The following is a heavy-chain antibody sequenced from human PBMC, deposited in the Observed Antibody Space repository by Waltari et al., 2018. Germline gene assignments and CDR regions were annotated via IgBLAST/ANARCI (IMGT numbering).Heavy chain of an antibody. CDR1: GFSFSSYA. J-gene: IGHJ4*02. Sequence: QVQLVESGGGVVQPGRSLRLSCAASGFSFSSYAMYWVRPAPGKGLEWVSLISFDGSNKNNADSVKGRFTISRDNSKNTVYLQMNSLRPEDTAIYYCARGPGGYSGYFDYWGQGILVTVSS. CDR3: ARGPGGYSGYFDY. D-gene: IGHD5-12*01. CDR2: ISFDGSNK. V-gene: IGHV3-30-3*01.